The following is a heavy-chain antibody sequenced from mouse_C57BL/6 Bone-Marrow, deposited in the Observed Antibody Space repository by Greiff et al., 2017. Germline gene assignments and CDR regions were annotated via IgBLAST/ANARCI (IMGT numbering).Heavy chain of an antibody. CDR1: GYTFTEYT. CDR3: ARHGYDYVRRYYFDY. Sequence: QVQLQQSGAELVKPGASVKLSCKASGYTFTEYTIHWVKQRSGQDLEWIGWFYPGSGSIKYNEKFKDKATLTADKSSSTAYMELSRLTSEDSAVYFCARHGYDYVRRYYFDYWGQGTTLTVSS. D-gene: IGHD2-4*01. V-gene: IGHV1-62-2*01. CDR2: FYPGSGSI. J-gene: IGHJ2*01.